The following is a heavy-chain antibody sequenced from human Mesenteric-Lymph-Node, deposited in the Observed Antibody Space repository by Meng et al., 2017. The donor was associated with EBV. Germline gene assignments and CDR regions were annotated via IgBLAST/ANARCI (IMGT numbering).Heavy chain of an antibody. J-gene: IGHJ4*02. CDR3: ARGYGSGHL. CDR2: INHSGST. D-gene: IGHD3-10*01. CDR1: VGSFMGYY. V-gene: IGHV4-34*01. Sequence: LSQSLSPPSPVSVGSFMGYYVSWFRHPPGKGLEWIGEINHSGSTNYNPSLKSRVTISVDTSKNQFSLKLISVTAADTAVYYCARGYGSGHLWGQGTLVTVSS.